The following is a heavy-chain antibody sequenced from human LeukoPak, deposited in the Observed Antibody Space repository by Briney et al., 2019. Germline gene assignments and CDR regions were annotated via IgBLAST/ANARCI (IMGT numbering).Heavy chain of an antibody. Sequence: SETLSLTCAVYGGSFSGCYWSWIRQPPGKGLEWIGEINHSGSTNYNPSLKSRVTISVDTSKNQFSLKLSSVTAADTAVYYCASNEEGDSSGYIDWGQGTLVTVSS. CDR2: INHSGST. CDR1: GGSFSGCY. D-gene: IGHD3-22*01. CDR3: ASNEEGDSSGYID. J-gene: IGHJ4*02. V-gene: IGHV4-34*01.